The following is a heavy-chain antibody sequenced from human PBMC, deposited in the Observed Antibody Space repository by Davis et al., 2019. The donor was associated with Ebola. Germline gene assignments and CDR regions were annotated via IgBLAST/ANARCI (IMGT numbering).Heavy chain of an antibody. CDR1: GGSIDNYY. CDR3: ARYSSGWYGAFDI. J-gene: IGHJ3*02. D-gene: IGHD6-19*01. V-gene: IGHV4-59*01. CDR2: VFYSGYA. Sequence: PSETLSLTCTVSGGSIDNYYWTWIRQPPGKGLEWIGNVFYSGYANYNPSLKSRVTISLDTSKNQFSLKLRSVTAADTAVYYCARYSSGWYGAFDIWGQGTMVTVSS.